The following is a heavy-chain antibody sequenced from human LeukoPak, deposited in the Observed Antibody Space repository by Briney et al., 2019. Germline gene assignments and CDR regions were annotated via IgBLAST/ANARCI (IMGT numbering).Heavy chain of an antibody. V-gene: IGHV3-23*01. J-gene: IGHJ4*02. D-gene: IGHD6-19*01. CDR2: ISGSGGST. Sequence: GGSLRLSCAASGFTFSSYAMSWVRQAPGKGLEWVPAISGSGGSTYYADSVKGRFTISRDNSKNTLYLQMNSLRAEDTAVYYCAKKDAVAGTGGYFDYWGQGTLVTVSS. CDR3: AKKDAVAGTGGYFDY. CDR1: GFTFSSYA.